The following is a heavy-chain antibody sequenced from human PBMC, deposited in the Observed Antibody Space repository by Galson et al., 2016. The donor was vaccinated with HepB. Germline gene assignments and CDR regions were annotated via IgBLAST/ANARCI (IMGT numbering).Heavy chain of an antibody. V-gene: IGHV3-30*18. CDR1: AFTFSSYG. CDR2: ISYDGSNK. CDR3: AKDGRIYCSSASCHDHFHY. J-gene: IGHJ4*02. Sequence: SLRLSCAASAFTFSSYGMHWVRQAPGKGLEWVAFISYDGSNKKYADSVKGRFTISRDNSKKTLYLQMNSLRAEDTAVYYCAKDGRIYCSSASCHDHFHYWGQGTLVTVS. D-gene: IGHD2-2*01.